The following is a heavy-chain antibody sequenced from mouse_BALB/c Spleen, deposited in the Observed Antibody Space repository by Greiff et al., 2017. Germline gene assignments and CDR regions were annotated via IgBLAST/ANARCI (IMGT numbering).Heavy chain of an antibody. CDR2: INSNGGST. V-gene: IGHV5-6-3*01. J-gene: IGHJ2*01. CDR1: GFTFSSYG. CDR3: ARERGNYFDY. Sequence: EVHLVESGGGLVQPGGSLKLSCAASGFTFSSYGMSWVRQTPDKRLELVATINSNGGSTYYPDSVKGRFTISRDNAKNTLYLQMSSLKSEDTAMYYCARERGNYFDYWGQGTTLTVSS.